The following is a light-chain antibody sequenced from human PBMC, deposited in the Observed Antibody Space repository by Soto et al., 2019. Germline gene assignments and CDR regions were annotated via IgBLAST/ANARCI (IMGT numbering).Light chain of an antibody. J-gene: IGLJ1*01. V-gene: IGLV2-14*01. CDR1: SIDVGGYNY. CDR2: EVS. Sequence: SVLTQPASVSGSPGQSFTISCTGTSIDVGGYNYVSWYQQHPGKDPKLMIYEVSNRPSGVSNRFSGSKSGNTASLTISGLQAEDEADYYCSSYTSSSTRVFGTGTKVTVL. CDR3: SSYTSSSTRV.